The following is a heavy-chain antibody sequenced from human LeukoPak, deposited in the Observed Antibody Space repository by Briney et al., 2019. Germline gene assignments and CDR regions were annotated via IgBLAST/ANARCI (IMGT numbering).Heavy chain of an antibody. D-gene: IGHD2-15*01. J-gene: IGHJ5*02. V-gene: IGHV5-51*01. CDR2: IFPGASDT. CDR1: GYSFTSYW. CDR3: ARGGGGEYNWFEP. Sequence: GQSMTFSCTAFGYSFTSYWIGWMRQMPAQGLEWMGFIFPGASDTTYSPSFPGQVTTSADKSISTAYLQWSSLKASDTAMYYCARGGGGEYNWFEPWGQGTLVTVSS.